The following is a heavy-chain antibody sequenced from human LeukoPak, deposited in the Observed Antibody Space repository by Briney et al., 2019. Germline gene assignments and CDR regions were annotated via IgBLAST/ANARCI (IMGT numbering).Heavy chain of an antibody. CDR3: ASRGGGVVPAAPYYFDY. CDR2: IIPIFGTA. D-gene: IGHD2-2*01. CDR1: GGTFSSYA. J-gene: IGHJ4*02. V-gene: IGHV1-69*06. Sequence: ASVKVSCKASGGTFSSYAISWVRQAPGQGLEWMGGIIPIFGTANYAQKFQGGVTITADKSTSTAYMELSSLRSEDTAVYYCASRGGGVVPAAPYYFDYWGQGTLVTVSS.